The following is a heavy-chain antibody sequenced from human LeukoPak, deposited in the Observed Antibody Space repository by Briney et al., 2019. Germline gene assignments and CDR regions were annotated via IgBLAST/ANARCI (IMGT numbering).Heavy chain of an antibody. V-gene: IGHV4-39*01. CDR3: ARHFFLGAFDI. CDR2: IHYTGNT. CDR1: GGSISNF. Sequence: SETLSLTCTVFGGSISNFWGWIRQPPGKGLEWIGSIHYTGNTYYNASLKSRVTMSVDTSKNQFSLKSSSMTAADTAVYYCARHFFLGAFDIWGQGTMVSVSS. J-gene: IGHJ3*02. D-gene: IGHD3-16*01.